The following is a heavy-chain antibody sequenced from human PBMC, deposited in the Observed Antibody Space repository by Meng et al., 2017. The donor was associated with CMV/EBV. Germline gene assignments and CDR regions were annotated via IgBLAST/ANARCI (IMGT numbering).Heavy chain of an antibody. V-gene: IGHV4-4*07. CDR2: IYTSGST. CDR3: ARHGDTAMVVGIDY. Sequence: QLQRPGPGPGKALEALSLTCTGSGGSISSYYWSWIRQPAGKGLEWIGRIYTSGSTNYNPSLKSRVTMSVDTSKNQFSLKLSSVTAADTAVYYCARHGDTAMVVGIDYWGQGTLVTVSS. J-gene: IGHJ4*02. CDR1: GGSISSYY. D-gene: IGHD5-18*01.